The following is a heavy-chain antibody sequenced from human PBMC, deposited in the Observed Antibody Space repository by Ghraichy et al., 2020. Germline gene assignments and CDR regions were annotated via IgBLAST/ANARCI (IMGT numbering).Heavy chain of an antibody. J-gene: IGHJ4*02. Sequence: GGSLRLSCAASGFTFSSYGMHWVRQAPGKGLEWVAVIWYDGSNKYYADSVKGRFTISRDNSKNTLYLQMNSLRAEDTAVYYCARDLGDYYGSGSYYDYWGQGTLVTVSS. CDR1: GFTFSSYG. CDR2: IWYDGSNK. CDR3: ARDLGDYYGSGSYYDY. D-gene: IGHD3-10*01. V-gene: IGHV3-33*01.